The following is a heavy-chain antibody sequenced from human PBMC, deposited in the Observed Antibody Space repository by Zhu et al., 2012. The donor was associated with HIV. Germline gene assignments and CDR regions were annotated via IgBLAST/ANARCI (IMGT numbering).Heavy chain of an antibody. D-gene: IGHD2-21*02. V-gene: IGHV4-38-2*01. CDR1: GYSISSGYY. CDR3: TRALAGVTGLDY. Sequence: QVQLQESGPGLVKPSETLSLTCAVSGYSISSGYYWGWIRQPPGKGLEWIGSIYHSGSTYYNPSLKSRVTISVDTSKNQFSLKLSSVTAADTAVYYRTRALAGVTGLDYWGQGTLVTVSP. CDR2: IYHSGST. J-gene: IGHJ4*02.